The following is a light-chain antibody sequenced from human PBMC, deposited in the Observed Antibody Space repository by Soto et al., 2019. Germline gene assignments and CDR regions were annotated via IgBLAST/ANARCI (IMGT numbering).Light chain of an antibody. CDR1: QSVSSIY. Sequence: ETVLTQSPGTLSLSPGESATLSCRARQSVSSIYLVWYQQKPGQAPRLLIFGASNRATGIPARFSGSGSGSDFTLTISRLEPEDFAVYYCQQYGNSPLGTFGQGTKLEIK. V-gene: IGKV3-20*01. CDR3: QQYGNSPLGT. CDR2: GAS. J-gene: IGKJ2*02.